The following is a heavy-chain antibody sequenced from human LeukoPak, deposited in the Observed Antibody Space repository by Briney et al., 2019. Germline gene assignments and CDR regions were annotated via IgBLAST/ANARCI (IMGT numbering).Heavy chain of an antibody. CDR2: INRVGGNT. CDR3: AREGYCSGGSCSDWYFDL. Sequence: PGGSLRLSCAASRFTFSSYAMSWVRQAPGKGLEWVSTINRVGGNTYYADPVKGRFTISRDNSKNMLYLQMNSLRAEDTAIYYCAREGYCSGGSCSDWYFDLWGRGTLVTVSS. V-gene: IGHV3-23*01. J-gene: IGHJ2*01. D-gene: IGHD2-15*01. CDR1: RFTFSSYA.